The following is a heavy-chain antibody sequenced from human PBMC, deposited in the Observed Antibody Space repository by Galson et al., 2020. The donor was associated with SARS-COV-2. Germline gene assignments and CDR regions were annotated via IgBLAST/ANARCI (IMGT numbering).Heavy chain of an antibody. CDR3: ARDLGGYSYLGWIYGMDV. CDR2: MNPNSGNT. J-gene: IGHJ6*02. CDR1: GYTFTSYD. Sequence: ASVKVSCKASGYTFTSYDINWVRQATGQGLEWMGWMNPNSGNTGYAQKFQGRVTMTRNTSISTAYMELSSLRSEDTAVYYCARDLGGYSYLGWIYGMDVWGQGTTVTVSS. V-gene: IGHV1-8*01. D-gene: IGHD5-18*01.